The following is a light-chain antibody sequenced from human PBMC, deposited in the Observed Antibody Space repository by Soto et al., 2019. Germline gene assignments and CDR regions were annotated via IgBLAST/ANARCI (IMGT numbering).Light chain of an antibody. CDR1: QDISTY. J-gene: IGKJ2*01. CDR2: PAS. V-gene: IGKV1-9*01. Sequence: DIHLTQSPSFLSASVGDRVTVTCRASQDISTYLAWFQQKPWKAPQLLVYPASTLQGGVPSRFSGRGSGTEFSLTISSLQPEDFATYYCQQLRTYPYTFGQGTKLDIK. CDR3: QQLRTYPYT.